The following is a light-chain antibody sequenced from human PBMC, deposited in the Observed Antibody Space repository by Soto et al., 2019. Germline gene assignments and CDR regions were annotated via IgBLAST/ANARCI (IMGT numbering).Light chain of an antibody. CDR1: QSVSNTY. CDR2: GVS. CDR3: QLYGSSPWT. J-gene: IGKJ1*01. Sequence: EIVLTQSPGTLSLSPGERATLSCRAGQSVSNTYLAWFHQEPGQAPRLLIHGVSIRATGIPDRFSGSGSGTDFTLTISRLEPEDFAVYYCQLYGSSPWTFGQGTKVEIK. V-gene: IGKV3-20*01.